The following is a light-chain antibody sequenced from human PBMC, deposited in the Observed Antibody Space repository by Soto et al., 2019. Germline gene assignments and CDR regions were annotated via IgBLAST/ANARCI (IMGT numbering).Light chain of an antibody. CDR1: QSVSSY. J-gene: IGKJ1*01. CDR3: QQRSNSWT. CDR2: DAS. V-gene: IGKV3-11*01. Sequence: EIVLTQSPATLSLSPGERATLSCRASQSVSSYLAWYQQKPGQAPRLLIYDASNRATGIPARFSGSGSGTDFTLTISSLAPEDFAVYYCQQRSNSWTFGQGTKVEIK.